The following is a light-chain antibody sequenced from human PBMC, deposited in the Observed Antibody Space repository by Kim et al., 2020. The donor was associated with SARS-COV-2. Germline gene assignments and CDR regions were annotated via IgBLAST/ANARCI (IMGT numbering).Light chain of an antibody. V-gene: IGKV1-5*03. CDR1: QSITSW. CDR3: QQYNA. J-gene: IGKJ1*01. CDR2: KAS. Sequence: STLSASVGDRVNLPCRASQSITSWLAWYQQKPGKAPKLLIYKASTLESGVPSRFSGSASGTEFTLTISSLQPDDFATYYCQQYNAFGQGTKVDIK.